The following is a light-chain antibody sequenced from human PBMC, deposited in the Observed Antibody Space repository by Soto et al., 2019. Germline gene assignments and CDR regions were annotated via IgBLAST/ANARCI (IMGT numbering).Light chain of an antibody. V-gene: IGKV1-39*01. J-gene: IGKJ2*01. CDR3: QQSYRTPRT. Sequence: DIQMTQSPSSLSASVGDRVTISCRASRSLSTYLNWYQHKPGKAPKLLIYAASSLQSGVPSRFSGSGSGTDFTLTISSVQPEDFATYYCQQSYRTPRTFGQGTKLEIK. CDR1: RSLSTY. CDR2: AAS.